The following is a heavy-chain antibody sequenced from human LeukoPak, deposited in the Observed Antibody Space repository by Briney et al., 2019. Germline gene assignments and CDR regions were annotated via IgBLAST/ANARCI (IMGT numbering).Heavy chain of an antibody. J-gene: IGHJ6*02. V-gene: IGHV1-58*01. CDR1: GFTFTSSA. CDR3: ARPGHYYYGMDV. D-gene: IGHD1-14*01. CDR2: TVVGSGNT. Sequence: PGTSVKVSCKASGFTFTSSAVQWVRQARGQRLEWIGWTVVGSGNTNYAQKFQGRVTITADESTSTAYMELSSLRSEDTAVYYCARPGHYYYGMDVWGQGTTVTVSS.